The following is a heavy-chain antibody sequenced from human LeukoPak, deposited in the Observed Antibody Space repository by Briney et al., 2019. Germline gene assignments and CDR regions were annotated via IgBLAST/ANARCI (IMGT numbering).Heavy chain of an antibody. Sequence: PGGTLRLSCVASGFTLSSYSTNWVRHTPGKGLEWVSYIGSSSNYIYYGDSVKGRSTTSRDNAKNSLYLQMNSLRAEDTAVYYCARDYYDRSGYYLKYFQHWGQGTLVTVSS. CDR1: GFTLSSYS. J-gene: IGHJ1*01. CDR2: IGSSSNYI. V-gene: IGHV3-21*01. D-gene: IGHD3-22*01. CDR3: ARDYYDRSGYYLKYFQH.